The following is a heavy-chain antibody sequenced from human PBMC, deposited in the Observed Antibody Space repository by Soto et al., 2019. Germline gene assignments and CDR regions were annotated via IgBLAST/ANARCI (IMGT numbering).Heavy chain of an antibody. CDR2: ISGSGGTT. Sequence: EVQLLESGGGLVQPGGSLRLSCAASGFTFSSYAMNWVRQAPGKGLEWVSAISGSGGTTYYADSVKGRFTISRDNSKNTLHLQMNSLRAEDTAMYYCAKPLPFYDPFDYWGQGTLVTVSS. CDR1: GFTFSSYA. CDR3: AKPLPFYDPFDY. J-gene: IGHJ4*02. D-gene: IGHD3-3*01. V-gene: IGHV3-23*01.